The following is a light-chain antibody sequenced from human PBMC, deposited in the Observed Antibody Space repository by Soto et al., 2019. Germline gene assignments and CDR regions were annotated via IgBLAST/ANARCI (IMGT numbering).Light chain of an antibody. CDR1: QTVSRF. J-gene: IGKJ4*01. CDR3: QQRFTWPLT. Sequence: ETVLPQSPATLSLSPGERATLSCRASQTVSRFLAWYQQKPGQAPRLLIYRVSNRATGVPARFSGSGSGTDFALSISSLEPEDSGVYYCQQRFTWPLTFGGGTKVEI. CDR2: RVS. V-gene: IGKV3-11*01.